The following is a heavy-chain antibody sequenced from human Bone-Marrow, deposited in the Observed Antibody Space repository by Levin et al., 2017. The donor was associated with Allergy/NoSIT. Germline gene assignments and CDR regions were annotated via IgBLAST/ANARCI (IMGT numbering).Heavy chain of an antibody. CDR2: INANDGNT. CDR1: GHSFTDYY. CDR3: ATEHFDGTNYNGV. V-gene: IGHV1-46*01. J-gene: IGHJ4*02. D-gene: IGHD3-10*01. Sequence: GESLKISCKTSGHSFTDYYIQWVRQAPRQGLEWMGIINANDGNTAYAQSLQGRLTLTTDTSTSTVYMHLSSLRSEDAAVYYCATEHFDGTNYNGVWGQGTLVTVTS.